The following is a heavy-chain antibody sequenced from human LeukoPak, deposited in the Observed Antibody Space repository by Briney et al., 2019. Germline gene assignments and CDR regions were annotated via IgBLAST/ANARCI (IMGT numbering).Heavy chain of an antibody. Sequence: GGSLRLSCAASEFTFSSYALSWVRQAPGQGLEWVSAISGSGTSTYYADSVKGRFTISRDNSKNTLYLQMNSLRAEDTAVYYCAKGRGIYGSGSYSNFDYWGQGTLVTVSS. CDR2: ISGSGTST. D-gene: IGHD3-10*01. V-gene: IGHV3-23*01. CDR1: EFTFSSYA. CDR3: AKGRGIYGSGSYSNFDY. J-gene: IGHJ4*02.